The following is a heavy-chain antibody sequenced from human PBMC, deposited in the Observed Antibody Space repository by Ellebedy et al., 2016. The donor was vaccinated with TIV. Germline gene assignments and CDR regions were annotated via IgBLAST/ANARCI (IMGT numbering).Heavy chain of an antibody. Sequence: GESLKISCAASGFTFSSYAMHWVRQAPGKGLEWVAVISYDGSNKYYGDSVKGRFTITRDNSKNTLYLQMNSLRAEDTAVYYCAGRGQSMDVWGQGTTVTVSS. D-gene: IGHD3-10*01. CDR1: GFTFSSYA. J-gene: IGHJ6*02. CDR3: AGRGQSMDV. CDR2: ISYDGSNK. V-gene: IGHV3-30-3*01.